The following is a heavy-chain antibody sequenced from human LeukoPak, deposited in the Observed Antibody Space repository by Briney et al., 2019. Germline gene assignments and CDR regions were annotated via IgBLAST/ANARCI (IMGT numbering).Heavy chain of an antibody. V-gene: IGHV1-69*13. D-gene: IGHD2-2*02. CDR1: GGTFSSYA. CDR2: IIPIFGTA. J-gene: IGHJ5*02. Sequence: SVKVSCKASGGTFSSYAISWVRQAPGQGLEWMGGIIPIFGTANYAQKFQGRVTITADESTSTAYMEMSSLRSEDTAVYYCARDRAEIVVVPAAISWFDPWGQGTLVTVSS. CDR3: ARDRAEIVVVPAAISWFDP.